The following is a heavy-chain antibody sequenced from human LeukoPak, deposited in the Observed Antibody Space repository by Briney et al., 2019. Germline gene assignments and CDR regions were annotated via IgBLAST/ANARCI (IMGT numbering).Heavy chain of an antibody. V-gene: IGHV4-59*01. CDR2: IYDSGST. D-gene: IGHD6-13*01. CDR1: GGSISRYY. Sequence: SETLSLTCTVSGGSISRYYWSWIRQPPGKGLEWIGYIYDSGSTDYNPSLKSRVTISIDTSKNQFSLKLSSLTAADTAVYYCATCPITADGAVDYWGQGIRVTVSS. J-gene: IGHJ4*02. CDR3: ATCPITADGAVDY.